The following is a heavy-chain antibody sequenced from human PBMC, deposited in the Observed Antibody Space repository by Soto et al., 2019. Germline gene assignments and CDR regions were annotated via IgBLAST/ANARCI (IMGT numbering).Heavy chain of an antibody. CDR1: GGSISSYY. CDR2: IYYSGST. Sequence: SETLSLTCTVFGGSISSYYWSRILQPPGKGLEWIGYIYYSGSTNYNPSLKSRVTISVDTSKNHFSLKLSSVTAADTAVYYCTRRTTATTRRDLWGQGTLVTVSS. CDR3: TRRTTATTRRDL. J-gene: IGHJ4*02. D-gene: IGHD1-1*01. V-gene: IGHV4-59*08.